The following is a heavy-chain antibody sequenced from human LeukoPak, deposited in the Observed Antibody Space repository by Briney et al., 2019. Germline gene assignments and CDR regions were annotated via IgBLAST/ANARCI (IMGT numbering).Heavy chain of an antibody. Sequence: PGRSLRLSCAASGFTFSSYGMHWVRQAPGKGLEWVAVISYDGSNKYYADSVKGRFTISRDNSKNTLYLQMNSLRAEDTAVYYCAKVARWGYCSSTSCYLPYFDYWGQGTLVTVSS. CDR1: GFTFSSYG. V-gene: IGHV3-30*18. J-gene: IGHJ4*02. CDR2: ISYDGSNK. CDR3: AKVARWGYCSSTSCYLPYFDY. D-gene: IGHD2-2*01.